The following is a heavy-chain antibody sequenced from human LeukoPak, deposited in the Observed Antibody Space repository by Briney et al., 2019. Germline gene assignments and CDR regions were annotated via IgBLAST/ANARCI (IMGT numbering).Heavy chain of an antibody. D-gene: IGHD5-18*01. CDR2: INPSGGST. V-gene: IGHV1-46*01. Sequence: ASVKVSCKASGYTFTSYYMHWVRQAPGQGLEWMGIINPSGGSTNYAQKFQGRVTITADKSTSTAYMELSSLRSEDTAVYYCARGGYSYGYLLDYWGQGTLVTVSS. CDR3: ARGGYSYGYLLDY. CDR1: GYTFTSYY. J-gene: IGHJ4*02.